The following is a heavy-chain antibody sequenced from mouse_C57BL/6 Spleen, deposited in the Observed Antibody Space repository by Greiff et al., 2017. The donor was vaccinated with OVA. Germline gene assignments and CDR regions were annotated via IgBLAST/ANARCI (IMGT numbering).Heavy chain of an antibody. CDR1: GFSLTSYG. CDR3: ARHIYDYDYAMDY. V-gene: IGHV2-6-1*01. J-gene: IGHJ4*01. Sequence: VKLMESGPGLVAPSQSLSITCTVSGFSLTSYGVHWVRQPPGKGLEWLVVIWSDGSTTYNSALKSRLSISKDNSKSQVFLKMNSLQTDDTAMYYCARHIYDYDYAMDYWGQGTSVTVSS. CDR2: IWSDGST. D-gene: IGHD2-4*01.